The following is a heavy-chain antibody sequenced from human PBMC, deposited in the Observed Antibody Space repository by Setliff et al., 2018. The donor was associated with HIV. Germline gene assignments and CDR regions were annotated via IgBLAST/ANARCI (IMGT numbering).Heavy chain of an antibody. CDR2: ISTYNGQR. CDR3: ARANSLLQYNEGWSPENPFNI. V-gene: IGHV1-18*01. J-gene: IGHJ4*03. D-gene: IGHD1-20*01. Sequence: ASVKVSCKSSGYTFSQYGISWVRQAPGQGLEWMGWISTYNGQRNYAQKVQGRVTFTTDTSTSTAYMELRSLRSDDTAIYYCARANSLLQYNEGWSPENPFNIWGQGTLVTVSS. CDR1: GYTFSQYG.